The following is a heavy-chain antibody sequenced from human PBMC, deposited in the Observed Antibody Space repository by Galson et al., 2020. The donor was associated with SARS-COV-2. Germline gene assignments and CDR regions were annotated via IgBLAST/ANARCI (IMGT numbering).Heavy chain of an antibody. J-gene: IGHJ4*02. CDR1: GFTFSSYA. CDR2: ISYDGSNK. CDR3: ARDRIGELLQDY. V-gene: IGHV3-30*01. Sequence: GESLKISCAASGFTFSSYAMHWVRQAPGKGLEGVAVISYDGSNKYYADSVKGRFTISRDNSKNTLYLQMNSLRAEDTAVYYCARDRIGELLQDYWGQGTLVTVSS. D-gene: IGHD3-10*01.